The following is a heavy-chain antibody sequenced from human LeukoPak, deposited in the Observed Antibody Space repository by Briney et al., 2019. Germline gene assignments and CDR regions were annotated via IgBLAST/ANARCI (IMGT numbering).Heavy chain of an antibody. CDR3: TKDQRGYGRIVDY. CDR1: GFTFSYYA. V-gene: IGHV3-23*01. CDR2: ISGSGSST. J-gene: IGHJ4*02. Sequence: GGSLRLSCAASGFTFSYYAMSWVRQARGKGREWVSRISGSGSSTYYADSVKGRFTISRDNSKNTLYLQMNSLRAEDTAVYYCTKDQRGYGRIVDYWGQGTLVTISS. D-gene: IGHD3-10*01.